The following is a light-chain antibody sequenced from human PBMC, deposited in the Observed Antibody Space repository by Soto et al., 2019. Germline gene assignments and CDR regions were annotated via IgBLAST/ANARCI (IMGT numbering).Light chain of an antibody. CDR3: SSYTSSSTLEV. CDR1: SSDVGGYNY. V-gene: IGLV2-14*01. CDR2: EVS. Sequence: QSALTQPASVSGSLGRSITISCTGTSSDVGGYNYVSWYQQHPGKAPKLMIYEVSNRPSGVSNRFSGSKSGNTASLTISGLQAEDEADYYCSSYTSSSTLEVFGTGTKVTVL. J-gene: IGLJ1*01.